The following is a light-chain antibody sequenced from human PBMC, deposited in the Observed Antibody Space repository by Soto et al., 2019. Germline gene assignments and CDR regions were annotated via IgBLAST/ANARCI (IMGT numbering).Light chain of an antibody. V-gene: IGKV3-11*01. Sequence: EIVLTQSPATLSLSPGERATLSCRASQSVSSYLAWYQQKPGQAPRLLIYDASNRATGIPARFSGSGSGTDFTLTISSLEPEDFAVYYCQQYNEWPLTFGGGTKVEIE. CDR3: QQYNEWPLT. CDR2: DAS. CDR1: QSVSSY. J-gene: IGKJ4*01.